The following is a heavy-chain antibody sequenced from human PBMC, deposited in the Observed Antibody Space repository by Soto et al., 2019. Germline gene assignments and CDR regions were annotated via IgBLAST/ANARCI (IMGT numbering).Heavy chain of an antibody. D-gene: IGHD1-20*01. Sequence: QVQLQESGPGLVKPSQTLSLTCTVSGGSISSGGYYWSWIRQHPGKGLEWIGYIYYSGSTYYNPSLKSRVTISVDTSKNQFSLKLSSVTAADTAVYDCARGDNWNRAEYFQHWGQGTLVTVSS. V-gene: IGHV4-31*03. CDR2: IYYSGST. CDR1: GGSISSGGYY. CDR3: ARGDNWNRAEYFQH. J-gene: IGHJ1*01.